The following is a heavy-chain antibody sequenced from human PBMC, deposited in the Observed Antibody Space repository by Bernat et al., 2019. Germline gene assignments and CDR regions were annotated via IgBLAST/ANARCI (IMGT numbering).Heavy chain of an antibody. CDR3: AKDVGVVVAATLGY. CDR2: ISGSGGRT. Sequence: DVQLLESGGGLVQPGGSLRLSCAASGFTFSSYAMSWVRQAPGKGLEWVSAISGSGGRTYYADSVKGRFTISRDNSKNTLYLQMNSLRAEDTAVYYCAKDVGVVVAATLGYWGQGTLVTVSS. CDR1: GFTFSSYA. J-gene: IGHJ4*02. D-gene: IGHD2-15*01. V-gene: IGHV3-23*01.